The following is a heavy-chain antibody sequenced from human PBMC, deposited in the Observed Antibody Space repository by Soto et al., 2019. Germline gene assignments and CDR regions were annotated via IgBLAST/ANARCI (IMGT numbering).Heavy chain of an antibody. J-gene: IGHJ6*02. CDR2: ISGYNGNT. Sequence: ASVKVSCKASGYTFTSYDINWVRQATGQGLEWMGWISGYNGNTNYAQKLQDRVTMTTDTSTSTAYMELRSLRSDDAAVCYCARDWFCGGDCSRYYYYGMDVWG. D-gene: IGHD2-21*02. V-gene: IGHV1-18*01. CDR3: ARDWFCGGDCSRYYYYGMDV. CDR1: GYTFTSYD.